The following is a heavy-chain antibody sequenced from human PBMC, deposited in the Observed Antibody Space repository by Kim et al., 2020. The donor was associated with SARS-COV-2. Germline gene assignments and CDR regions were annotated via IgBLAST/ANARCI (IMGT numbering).Heavy chain of an antibody. CDR1: GFTFSSYA. Sequence: GGSLRLSCAASGFTFSSYAMNLVRQAPGKGLEWVSVISDSGGSTYNADSVKGRFTISRDNPKNMLYLQMNSLRAEDTAVYYCAKIQGSYYYYALDVWGQG. J-gene: IGHJ6*02. CDR2: ISDSGGST. D-gene: IGHD3-10*01. CDR3: AKIQGSYYYYALDV. V-gene: IGHV3-23*01.